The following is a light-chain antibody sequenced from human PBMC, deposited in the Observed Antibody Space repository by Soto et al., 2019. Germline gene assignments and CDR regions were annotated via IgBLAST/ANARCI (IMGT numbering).Light chain of an antibody. CDR3: SSYTSSSTQV. CDR1: SSDLGGYNY. CDR2: EVS. Sequence: QSALTQPASVSGSPGQSITISCTGTSSDLGGYNYVSWYQQLPGKAPKLMIYEVSNRPSGVSNRFSGSKSGNTASLTISGLQAEDEADYYCSSYTSSSTQVFGGGTKLTVL. J-gene: IGLJ3*02. V-gene: IGLV2-14*01.